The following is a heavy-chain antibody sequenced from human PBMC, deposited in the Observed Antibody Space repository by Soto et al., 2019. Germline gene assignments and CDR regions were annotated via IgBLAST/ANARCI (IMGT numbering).Heavy chain of an antibody. D-gene: IGHD6-19*01. CDR3: AKAPNVHSSGWYWFDP. V-gene: IGHV3-53*04. CDR2: IYSGGST. Sequence: EVQLVESGGGLVQPGGSLRLSCAASGFTVSSNYMRWVRQAPGKGLEWVSVIYSGGSTYYADSVKGRFTISRHSSTNTVFLQMNGLRPEDTAVYYCAKAPNVHSSGWYWFDPWGQGTLVTVSS. J-gene: IGHJ5*02. CDR1: GFTVSSNY.